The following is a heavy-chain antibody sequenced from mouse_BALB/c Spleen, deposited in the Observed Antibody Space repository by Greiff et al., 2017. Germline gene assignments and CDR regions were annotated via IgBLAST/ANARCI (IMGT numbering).Heavy chain of an antibody. CDR1: GFTFSSYG. D-gene: IGHD2-3*01. CDR3: ARRDGRYWYFDV. Sequence: EVKVVESGGDLVKPGGSLKLSCAASGFTFSSYGMSWVRQTPDKRLEWVATISSGGSYTYYPDSVKGRFTISRDNAKNTLYLQMSSLKSEDTAMYYCARRDGRYWYFDVWGAGTTVTVSS. V-gene: IGHV5-6*02. CDR2: ISSGGSYT. J-gene: IGHJ1*01.